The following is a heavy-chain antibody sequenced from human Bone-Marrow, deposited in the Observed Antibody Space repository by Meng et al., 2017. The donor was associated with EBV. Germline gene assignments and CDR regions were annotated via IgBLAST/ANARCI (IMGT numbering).Heavy chain of an antibody. V-gene: IGHV1-3*01. CDR1: GYTFTSYA. Sequence: QDQLVEAGAEVKKPGATVKVSCKASGYTFTSYAMHWVRQAPGQRLEWMGWINAGNGNTKYSQKFQGRVTITRDTSASTAYMELSSLRSEDTAVYYCARAPPLWFGELLSLYYWGQGTLVTVSS. CDR2: INAGNGNT. J-gene: IGHJ4*02. CDR3: ARAPPLWFGELLSLYY. D-gene: IGHD3-10*01.